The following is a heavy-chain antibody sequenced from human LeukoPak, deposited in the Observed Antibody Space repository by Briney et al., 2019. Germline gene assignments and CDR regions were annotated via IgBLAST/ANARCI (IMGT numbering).Heavy chain of an antibody. CDR1: GFTFSSYW. J-gene: IGHJ4*02. Sequence: GGSLRLSCAASGFTFSSYWMHWVRQAPGKGLVWVSRIKSDGSTTTYADSVKGRFTISRDNAKNTLYLQMNSLRAEDTAVYYCARAVDTHFDYWGQGTLVTVSS. CDR3: ARAVDTHFDY. V-gene: IGHV3-74*01. D-gene: IGHD5-18*01. CDR2: IKSDGSTT.